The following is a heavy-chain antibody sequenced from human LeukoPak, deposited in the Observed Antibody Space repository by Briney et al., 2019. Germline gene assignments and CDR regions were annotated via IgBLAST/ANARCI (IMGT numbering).Heavy chain of an antibody. V-gene: IGHV4-59*01. J-gene: IGHJ4*02. CDR3: AREGGDFWSGYSLDY. D-gene: IGHD3-3*01. CDR2: TYHSGST. CDR1: GASITTYY. Sequence: KPSETLSLTCTVSGASITTYYWGWIRQPPRKGLEWIGYTYHSGSTNYNPSLKSRVTISVDTSKSQFSLKLSSVTAADTAVYYCAREGGDFWSGYSLDYWGQGTLVTVSS.